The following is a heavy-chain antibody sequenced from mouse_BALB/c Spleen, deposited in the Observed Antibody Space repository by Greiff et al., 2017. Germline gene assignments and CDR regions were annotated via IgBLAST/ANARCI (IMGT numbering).Heavy chain of an antibody. CDR2: INSNGGST. J-gene: IGHJ1*01. CDR3: ARERPHWYFDV. V-gene: IGHV5-6-3*01. Sequence: VQLQQSGGGLVQPGGSLKLSCAASGFTFSSYGMSWVRQTPDKRLELVATINSNGGSTYYPDSVKGRFTISRDNAKNTLYLQMSSLKSEDTAMYYCARERPHWYFDVWGAGTTVTVSS. CDR1: GFTFSSYG.